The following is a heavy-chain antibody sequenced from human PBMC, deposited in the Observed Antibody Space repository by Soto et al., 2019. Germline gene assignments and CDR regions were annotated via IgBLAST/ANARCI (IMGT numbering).Heavy chain of an antibody. V-gene: IGHV4-34*01. CDR1: GGSFSNYY. CDR2: INHTGNT. CDR3: ARVTRGDYLLTFSLRGMDV. D-gene: IGHD4-17*01. Sequence: SETLSLTCAVYGGSFSNYYWSWIRQPPGKGLEWIGEINHTGNTNYNPSPKSRVTTSVDTSKKQFSLKLTSVTAADTAVYYCARVTRGDYLLTFSLRGMDVWGQGTPVTVSS. J-gene: IGHJ6*02.